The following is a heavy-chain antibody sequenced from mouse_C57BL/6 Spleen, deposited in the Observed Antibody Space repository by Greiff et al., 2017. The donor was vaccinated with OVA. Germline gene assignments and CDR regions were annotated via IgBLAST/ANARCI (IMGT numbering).Heavy chain of an antibody. D-gene: IGHD1-1*01. J-gene: IGHJ4*01. CDR2: ISSGSSTI. V-gene: IGHV5-17*01. CDR3: ARNYGSSHAMDY. CDR1: GFTFSDYG. Sequence: EVKLVESGGGLVKPGGSLKLSCAASGFTFSDYGMHWVRQAPEKGLEWVAYISSGSSTIYYADTVKGRFTVSRDNAKNTLFLQMTSLRSEDTAMYYCARNYGSSHAMDYWGQGTSVTVSS.